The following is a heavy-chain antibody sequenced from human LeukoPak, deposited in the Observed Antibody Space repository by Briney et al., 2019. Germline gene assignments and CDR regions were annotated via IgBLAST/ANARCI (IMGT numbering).Heavy chain of an antibody. V-gene: IGHV1-2*02. CDR2: INPNSGGT. CDR3: ARATPTTVTTFDY. D-gene: IGHD4-17*01. J-gene: IGHJ4*02. CDR1: GCTFTGYY. Sequence: ASVKVSCKAPGCTFTGYYMHWVRQAPGQGLEWMGWINPNSGGTNYAQKFQGRVTMTRDTSISTAYMELSRLRSDDTAVYYCARATPTTVTTFDYWGQGTLVTVSS.